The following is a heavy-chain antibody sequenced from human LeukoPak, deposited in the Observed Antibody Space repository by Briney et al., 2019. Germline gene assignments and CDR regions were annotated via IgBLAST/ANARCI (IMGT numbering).Heavy chain of an antibody. J-gene: IGHJ3*02. V-gene: IGHV3-53*01. CDR3: ASRISSGAFDI. CDR1: GFTFSSYA. D-gene: IGHD3-22*01. CDR2: IYSGGST. Sequence: GGSLRLSCAASGFTFSSYAMSWVRQAPGKGLEWVSVIYSGGSTYYADSVKGRFTISRDNSKNTLYLQMNSLRAEDTAVYYCASRISSGAFDIWGQGTMVTVSS.